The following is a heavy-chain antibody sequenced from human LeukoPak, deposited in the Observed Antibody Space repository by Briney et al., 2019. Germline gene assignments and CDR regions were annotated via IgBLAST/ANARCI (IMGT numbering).Heavy chain of an antibody. CDR3: VRLSSGYYGLIDH. D-gene: IGHD3-22*01. CDR2: IYYSGST. V-gene: IGHV4-39*01. Sequence: SETLSLTCTVSGGSISSSSYYWGWIRQPPGKGLEWIGSIYYSGSTYYNPSLKSRVTISVDTSKNQFSLKLSSVTAADTAVYYCVRLSSGYYGLIDHWGQGTLVTVSS. J-gene: IGHJ4*02. CDR1: GGSISSSSYY.